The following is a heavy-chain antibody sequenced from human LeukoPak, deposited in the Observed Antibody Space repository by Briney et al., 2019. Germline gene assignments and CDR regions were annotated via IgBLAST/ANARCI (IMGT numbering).Heavy chain of an antibody. CDR2: INPSGGST. J-gene: IGHJ6*03. CDR1: GYTFTSYY. CDR3: ARGPYCSSTSCYTNRTPLYYYYYMDV. V-gene: IGHV1-46*01. Sequence: GASVEVSCKASGYTFTSYYMHWVRQAPGQGLEWMGIINPSGGSTSYAQKFQGRVTMTRDTSTSTVYMELSSLRSEDTAVYYCARGPYCSSTSCYTNRTPLYYYYYMDVWGKGTTVTVSS. D-gene: IGHD2-2*02.